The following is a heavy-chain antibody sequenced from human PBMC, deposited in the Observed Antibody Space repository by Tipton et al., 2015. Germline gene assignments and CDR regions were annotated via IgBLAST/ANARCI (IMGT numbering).Heavy chain of an antibody. CDR1: GGSIDSYY. V-gene: IGHV4-59*01. CDR3: ARLFYSTSWYWFDP. Sequence: LRLSCTVSGGSIDSYYWSWIRQPPGKRLEWIGYIDFRGSTEYNPSVKSRVSISVDTSKNQFSLKLSSVTAADTAVYYCARLFYSTSWYWFDPWGQGTLVTVSS. J-gene: IGHJ5*02. D-gene: IGHD6-13*01. CDR2: IDFRGST.